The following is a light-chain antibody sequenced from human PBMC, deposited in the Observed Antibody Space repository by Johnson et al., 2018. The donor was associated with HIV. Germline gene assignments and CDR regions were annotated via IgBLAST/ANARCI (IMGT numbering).Light chain of an antibody. CDR1: SSDMGNYA. CDR2: ENN. Sequence: QSVLTQPPSVSAAPGQKVTISCSGSSSDMGNYAVSWYQQLPGTAPKLLIYENNKRPSGIPDRFSGSKSGTSATLGITGLQTGDEADYYCVTWDSSLSAHNYVFGTGTKATVL. CDR3: VTWDSSLSAHNYV. J-gene: IGLJ1*01. V-gene: IGLV1-51*02.